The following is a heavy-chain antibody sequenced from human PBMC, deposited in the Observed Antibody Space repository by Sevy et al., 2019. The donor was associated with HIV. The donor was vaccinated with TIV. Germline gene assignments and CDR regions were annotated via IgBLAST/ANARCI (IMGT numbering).Heavy chain of an antibody. D-gene: IGHD2-21*01. Sequence: GGSLRLSCTTSGFTFGDFAMSWFRQAPGKGLEWVGFIRSKDYGGTTEYAASVKGRFTISRDDSKNIAYMQMNSLKPEDTAVYFCTRDGGGGNILASYYYYDMDVWGQGTTVTVSS. V-gene: IGHV3-49*03. J-gene: IGHJ6*02. CDR1: GFTFGDFA. CDR3: TRDGGGGNILASYYYYDMDV. CDR2: IRSKDYGGTT.